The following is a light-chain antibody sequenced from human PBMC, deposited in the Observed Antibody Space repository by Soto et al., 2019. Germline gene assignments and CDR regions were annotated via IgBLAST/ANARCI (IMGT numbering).Light chain of an antibody. Sequence: DIPMTQSPSTLSASVGDRVTITCRASRSISRWLAWYQRKPGKAHNLLIYKASSLDSGVPSRFSGNGSGTEFTLTISSLQPDDFATYYCQHYNTYSTFGQGTRVEIK. J-gene: IGKJ1*01. CDR3: QHYNTYST. CDR2: KAS. CDR1: RSISRW. V-gene: IGKV1-5*03.